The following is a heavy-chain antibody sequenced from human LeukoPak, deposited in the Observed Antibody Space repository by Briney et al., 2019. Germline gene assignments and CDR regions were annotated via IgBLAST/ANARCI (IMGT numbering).Heavy chain of an antibody. Sequence: GGSLRLSCAASGFTFTDYYMSWIRQAPGKGLEWVSYISSRSSTIYYADSVKGRFTISRDNAKNSLYLQMNSLRAEDTAVYYCAREPLQGMDVWGQGTTVTVSS. CDR1: GFTFTDYY. CDR2: ISSRSSTI. J-gene: IGHJ6*02. CDR3: AREPLQGMDV. V-gene: IGHV3-11*01.